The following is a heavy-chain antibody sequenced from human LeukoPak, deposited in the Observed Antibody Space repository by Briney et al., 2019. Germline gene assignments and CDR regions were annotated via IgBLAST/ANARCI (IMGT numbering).Heavy chain of an antibody. CDR3: ARDSSSSRVHYYYSRDV. Sequence: SVKVSCKASGGTFSSYAISWVRQAPGQGLEWMGGIIPIFGTANYAQKFQGRVTITADESTSTAYMELSSLRSEDTAVYYCARDSSSSRVHYYYSRDVWGKGTTVTVSS. J-gene: IGHJ6*03. CDR1: GGTFSSYA. V-gene: IGHV1-69*13. CDR2: IIPIFGTA. D-gene: IGHD6-6*01.